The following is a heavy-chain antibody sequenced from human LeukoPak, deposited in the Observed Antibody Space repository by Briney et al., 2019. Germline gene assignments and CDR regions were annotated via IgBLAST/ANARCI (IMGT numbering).Heavy chain of an antibody. V-gene: IGHV3-30*18. CDR1: GFTFSSYG. J-gene: IGHJ3*02. CDR2: ISYDGSNK. CDR3: AKDLEQWLVGEANDAFDI. Sequence: PGGSLRLSCAASGFTFSSYGMHWVRQAPGKGLEWVAVISYDGSNKYYADSVKGRFTISRDNSKNTPYLQMNSLRAEDTAVYYCAKDLEQWLVGEANDAFDIWGQGTMVTVSS. D-gene: IGHD6-19*01.